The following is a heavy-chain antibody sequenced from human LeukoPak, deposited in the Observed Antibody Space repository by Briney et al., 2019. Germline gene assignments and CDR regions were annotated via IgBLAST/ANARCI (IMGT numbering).Heavy chain of an antibody. J-gene: IGHJ3*02. V-gene: IGHV1-8*02. D-gene: IGHD3-10*01. CDR1: GGTFSSYA. CDR3: ARVWFGEGPYDI. Sequence: GASVKVSCKASGGTFSSYAISWVRQAPGQGLEWMGWINAGNGNTKYSQKFQGRVTMTRNTSISTAYMELSSLRSEDTAVYYCARVWFGEGPYDIWGQGTMVTVSS. CDR2: INAGNGNT.